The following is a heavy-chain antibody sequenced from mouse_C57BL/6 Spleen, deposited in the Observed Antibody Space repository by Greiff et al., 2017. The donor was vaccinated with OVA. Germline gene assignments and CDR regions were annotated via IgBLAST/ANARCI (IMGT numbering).Heavy chain of an antibody. CDR1: GFSFNTYA. Sequence: EVHLVESGGGLVQPKGSLKLSCAASGFSFNTYAMNWVRQAPGKGLEWVARIRSKSNNYATYYADSVKDRFTISRDDSESMLYLQMNNLKTEDTAMYYCVRQGNSNYSYAMDYWGQGTSVTVSS. V-gene: IGHV10-1*01. J-gene: IGHJ4*01. CDR2: IRSKSNNYAT. CDR3: VRQGNSNYSYAMDY. D-gene: IGHD2-5*01.